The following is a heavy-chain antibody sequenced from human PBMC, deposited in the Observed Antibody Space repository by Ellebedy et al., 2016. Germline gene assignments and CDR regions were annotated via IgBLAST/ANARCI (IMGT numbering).Heavy chain of an antibody. Sequence: GGSLRLXXAASGFTFSSYAMSWVRQAPGKGLEWVSAISGSGGSTYYADSVKGRFTISRDNSKNTLYLQMNSLRAEDTAVYYCAKDSGDGNYYYYYGMDVWGQGTTVTVSS. CDR3: AKDSGDGNYYYYYGMDV. J-gene: IGHJ6*02. CDR2: ISGSGGST. CDR1: GFTFSSYA. D-gene: IGHD3-10*01. V-gene: IGHV3-23*01.